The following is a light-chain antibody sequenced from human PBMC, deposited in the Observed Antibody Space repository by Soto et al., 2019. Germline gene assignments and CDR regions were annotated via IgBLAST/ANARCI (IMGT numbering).Light chain of an antibody. CDR3: QQYNSYSPLT. Sequence: DIQMTPSPSTLSASVGDRVTITCRASQSISSWLAWYQQKTGKAPKLLIYDASSLESGVPSRFSGSGSGTEFTLTISSLQPDDFATYYCQQYNSYSPLTFGGGTKV. V-gene: IGKV1-5*01. CDR2: DAS. CDR1: QSISSW. J-gene: IGKJ4*01.